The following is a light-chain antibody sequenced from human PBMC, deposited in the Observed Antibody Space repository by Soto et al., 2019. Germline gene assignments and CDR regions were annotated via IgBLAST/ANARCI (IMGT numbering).Light chain of an antibody. J-gene: IGKJ1*01. CDR2: GAS. CDR1: QSINRH. CDR3: QQYGSPLWT. Sequence: EIVLTQSPATLSLSPGERATLSCRASQSINRHLAWYRQKPGQAPRLLIYGASSRDTGVPDRFSGSGSGTDFTLTINRLEPEDCAVYYCQQYGSPLWTFGQGTKVDIK. V-gene: IGKV3-20*01.